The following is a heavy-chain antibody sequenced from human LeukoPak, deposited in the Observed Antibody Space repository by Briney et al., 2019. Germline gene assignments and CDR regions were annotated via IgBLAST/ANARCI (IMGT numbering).Heavy chain of an antibody. CDR1: GYTFTSYG. CDR3: ARSLRYNWNPLTY. Sequence: PAASVKVSCKASGYTFTSYGISWVRQAPGQGLEWMGWMNPNSGGTNYAQKFQGRVTMTRDTSISTAYMELSRLRSDDTAVYYCARSLRYNWNPLTYWGQGTLVTVSS. J-gene: IGHJ4*02. CDR2: MNPNSGGT. D-gene: IGHD1-1*01. V-gene: IGHV1-2*02.